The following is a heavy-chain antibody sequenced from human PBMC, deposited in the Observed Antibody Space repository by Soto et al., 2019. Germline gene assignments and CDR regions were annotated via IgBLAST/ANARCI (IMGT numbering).Heavy chain of an antibody. J-gene: IGHJ4*02. CDR1: GYSFTSYW. Sequence: GESLKISCKGSGYSFTSYWIGWVRQMPGKGLEWLGIIYPGDSDTRYSPSFQGQVTISADKSISTAYLQWSSLKASDTAMYYCARASAYSSVWGYFDYWGQGTLDTVSS. V-gene: IGHV5-51*01. D-gene: IGHD6-19*01. CDR2: IYPGDSDT. CDR3: ARASAYSSVWGYFDY.